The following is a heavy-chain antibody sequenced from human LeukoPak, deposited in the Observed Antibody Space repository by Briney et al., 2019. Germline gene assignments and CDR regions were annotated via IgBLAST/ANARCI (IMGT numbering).Heavy chain of an antibody. CDR1: GFTFSSYG. J-gene: IGHJ6*02. D-gene: IGHD2-2*01. CDR2: IWYDGSNK. V-gene: IGHV3-33*06. Sequence: TGGSLRLSCAASGFTFSSYGMHWVRQAPGKGLEWVAVIWYDGSNKYYADSVKGRFTISRDNSKNTLYLQMNSLRAEDTAVYYCAKGKVSRGGYCSSTSCYYYYYGMDVWGQGTTVTVSS. CDR3: AKGKVSRGGYCSSTSCYYYYYGMDV.